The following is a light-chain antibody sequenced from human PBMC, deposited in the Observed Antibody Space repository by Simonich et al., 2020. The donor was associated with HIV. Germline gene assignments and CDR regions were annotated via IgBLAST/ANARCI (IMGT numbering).Light chain of an antibody. V-gene: IGLV6-57*01. CDR2: ENN. J-gene: IGLJ2*01. Sequence: NFMLTQPHSVSESPGKTVTISCTRSSSSIASNYVQWYQQRPGSSPSIGMYENNQRPPGVPVRFSGSIDSSSNSASLTISGLKTEDEADYYCQSYDSNNRIFGGGTKLTVL. CDR3: QSYDSNNRI. CDR1: SSSIASNY.